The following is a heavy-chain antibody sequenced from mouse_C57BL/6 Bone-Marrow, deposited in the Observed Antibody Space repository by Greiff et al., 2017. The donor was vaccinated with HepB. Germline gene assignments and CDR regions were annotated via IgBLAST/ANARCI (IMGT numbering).Heavy chain of an antibody. CDR3: ARRGGHYYAMDY. Sequence: QVQLQQSGAELVKPGASVKLSCKASGYTFTSYWMHWVKQRPGQGLEWIGMIHPNSGSTNYNEKFKSKATLTVDKSSSTAYMQLSSLTSEDSAVYYCARRGGHYYAMDYWGQGTSVTVSS. CDR1: GYTFTSYW. J-gene: IGHJ4*01. D-gene: IGHD1-1*02. V-gene: IGHV1-64*01. CDR2: IHPNSGST.